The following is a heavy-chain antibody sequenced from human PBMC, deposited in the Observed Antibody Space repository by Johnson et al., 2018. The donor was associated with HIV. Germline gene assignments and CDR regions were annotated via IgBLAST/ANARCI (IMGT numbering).Heavy chain of an antibody. D-gene: IGHD6-25*01. CDR2: INWNGGST. CDR1: GFTVSSNY. CDR3: ARSYTGAASVYRDAFDI. V-gene: IGHV3-20*04. Sequence: MLLVESGGGLVQPGGSLRLSCAASGFTVSSNYMSWVRQAPGKGLEWVSGINWNGGSTGYADSVKGRFTISRDNAKNSLYLQMNSLRAEDTALYYCARSYTGAASVYRDAFDIWGQGTMVTVSS. J-gene: IGHJ3*02.